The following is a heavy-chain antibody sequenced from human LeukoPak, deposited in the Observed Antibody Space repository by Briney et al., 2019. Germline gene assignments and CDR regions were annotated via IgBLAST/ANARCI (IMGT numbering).Heavy chain of an antibody. CDR2: INSDGTTI. CDR3: ANTAYYRLLF. D-gene: IGHD2/OR15-2a*01. CDR1: GFTFSTSW. Sequence: GGSLRLSRAASGFTFSTSWMHWVRQAPGKGLVWVSRINSDGTTIDYADSVKGRFTISRDNTKDTLYLQMNSLRDEDTAVYYCANTAYYRLLFWGQGPLVTVSS. V-gene: IGHV3-74*01. J-gene: IGHJ4*02.